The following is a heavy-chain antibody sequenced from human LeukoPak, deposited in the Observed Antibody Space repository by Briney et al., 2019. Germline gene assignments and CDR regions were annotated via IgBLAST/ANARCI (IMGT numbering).Heavy chain of an antibody. D-gene: IGHD1-20*01. CDR2: INEDGSEK. V-gene: IGHV3-7*01. Sequence: AGGSLRLSCAASGFTFSRYWMSWLRQAPGKGLEGVANINEDGSEKYYVDSVKGRFSISRDNAKNSLYLQMNSLRAEDTAVYYCARLLAYNSGGEAFDHWGQGTLVTVSS. CDR1: GFTFSRYW. CDR3: ARLLAYNSGGEAFDH. J-gene: IGHJ4*02.